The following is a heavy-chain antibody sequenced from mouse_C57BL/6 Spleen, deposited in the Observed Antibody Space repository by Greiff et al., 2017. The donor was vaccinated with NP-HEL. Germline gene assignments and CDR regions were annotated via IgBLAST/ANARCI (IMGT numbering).Heavy chain of an antibody. CDR2: IHPSASDT. CDR1: GYTFTSYW. Sequence: QVQLQQPGAELVKPGASVKVSCKASGYTFTSYWMHWVKQRPGQGLEWIGRIHPSASDTNYNQKFKGKATLTVDKSSSTSYMQLSSLTSEDSAVYYCAIDGYSFTLAMDYWGQGTSVTVSS. V-gene: IGHV1-74*01. CDR3: AIDGYSFTLAMDY. D-gene: IGHD2-3*01. J-gene: IGHJ4*01.